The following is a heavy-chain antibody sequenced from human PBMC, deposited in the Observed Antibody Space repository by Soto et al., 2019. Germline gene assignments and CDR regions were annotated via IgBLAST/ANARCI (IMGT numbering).Heavy chain of an antibody. J-gene: IGHJ6*02. CDR2: IWYDGSNK. V-gene: IGHV3-33*01. CDR1: GFTFSSYG. D-gene: IGHD2-15*01. CDR3: AREHPDIVVVVAASSTEWYGMAV. Sequence: QVQLVESGGGVVQPGRSLRLSCAASGFTFSSYGMHWVRQAPGKGLEWVAVIWYDGSNKYYADSVKGRFTISRDNSKNTLYLQMNSRRAEYTAEYYCAREHPDIVVVVAASSTEWYGMAVWGQGTTVTVSS.